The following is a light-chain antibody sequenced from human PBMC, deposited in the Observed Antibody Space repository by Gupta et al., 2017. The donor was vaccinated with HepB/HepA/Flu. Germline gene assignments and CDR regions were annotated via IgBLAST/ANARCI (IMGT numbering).Light chain of an antibody. CDR1: QSVSSSY. V-gene: IGKV3-20*01. CDR3: QQYGNSTET. CDR2: GAS. J-gene: IGKJ1*01. Sequence: IVLTQSPGTLSSSPGERATLSCRSSQSVSSSYLAWYQQKPGQAPRLLIYGASSRATGIPDRFSGSDSGTDFTLTISKLEPEDFGLYYCQQYGNSTETFGQGTKVEIK.